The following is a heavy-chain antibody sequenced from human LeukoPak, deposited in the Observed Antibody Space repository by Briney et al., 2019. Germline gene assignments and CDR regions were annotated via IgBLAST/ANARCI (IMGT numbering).Heavy chain of an antibody. CDR3: ARLYYDSSGYLGTWFDP. J-gene: IGHJ5*02. D-gene: IGHD3-22*01. V-gene: IGHV4-59*01. CDR2: IYYSGST. CDR1: GGSISSYY. Sequence: SETLSLTCTVSGGSISSYYWSWIRQPPGKGLEWIGYIYYSGSTNYNPSLKSRVTISVDTSKNQFSLKLSSVTAADTAVYYCARLYYDSSGYLGTWFDPWGQGTLVTVSS.